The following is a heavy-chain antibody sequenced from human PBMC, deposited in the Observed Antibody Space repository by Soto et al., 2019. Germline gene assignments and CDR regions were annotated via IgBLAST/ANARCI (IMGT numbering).Heavy chain of an antibody. D-gene: IGHD6-6*01. J-gene: IGHJ4*02. CDR1: GGSISSYY. V-gene: IGHV4-59*08. CDR2: IYYSGST. CDR3: ARLPGDGIAARSYYFDY. Sequence: SETLSLTCTVSGGSISSYYWSWIRQPPGKGLEWIGYIYYSGSTNYNPSLKSRVTISVDTSRNQFSLKLSPVTAADTAVYYCARLPGDGIAARSYYFDYWGQGTLVTVSS.